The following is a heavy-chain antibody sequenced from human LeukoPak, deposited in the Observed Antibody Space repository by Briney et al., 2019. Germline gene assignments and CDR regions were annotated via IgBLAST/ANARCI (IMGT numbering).Heavy chain of an antibody. CDR3: AALYYSLLTGYRDY. V-gene: IGHV4-34*01. Sequence: SQTLSLTCAVYGGSFTGYYWSWIRQPPGKGLEWIGEITHGGSTNYNPSLKSRVIISVDTSKNQFSLKLSSVTAADTAVYYCAALYYSLLTGYRDYWGQGTLVRVSS. J-gene: IGHJ4*02. D-gene: IGHD3-9*01. CDR1: GGSFTGYY. CDR2: ITHGGST.